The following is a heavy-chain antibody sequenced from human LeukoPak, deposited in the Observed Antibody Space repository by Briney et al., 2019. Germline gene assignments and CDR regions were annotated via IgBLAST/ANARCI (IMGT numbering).Heavy chain of an antibody. Sequence: ASVKVSCKASGYTFSGYYMHWVRQAPGQGLEWMGWINPNSGGTNYAQKFQGRVTMTRDTSISTAYMELSRLRSDDTAVYYCARGNTYYYGSGSNRPNDYWGQGTLVTVSS. CDR3: ARGNTYYYGSGSNRPNDY. V-gene: IGHV1-2*02. J-gene: IGHJ4*02. D-gene: IGHD3-10*01. CDR2: INPNSGGT. CDR1: GYTFSGYY.